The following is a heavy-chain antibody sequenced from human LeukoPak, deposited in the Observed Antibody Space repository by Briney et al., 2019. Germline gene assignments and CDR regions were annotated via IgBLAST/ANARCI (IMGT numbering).Heavy chain of an antibody. Sequence: GAPVKVSCKASGYTFTGYYMHWVRQAPGQGLEWMGWINPNSGGTNYAQKFQGRVTMTRDTSISTAYMELSRLRSDDTAVYYCAGVPDTATDQDGAFDIWGQGTMVTVSS. J-gene: IGHJ3*02. D-gene: IGHD5-18*01. V-gene: IGHV1-2*02. CDR2: INPNSGGT. CDR3: AGVPDTATDQDGAFDI. CDR1: GYTFTGYY.